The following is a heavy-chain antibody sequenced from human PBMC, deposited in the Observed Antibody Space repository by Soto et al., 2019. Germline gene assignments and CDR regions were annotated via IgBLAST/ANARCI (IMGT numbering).Heavy chain of an antibody. Sequence: QVQLVESGGGVVQPGRSLRLSCAASGFTFSDYAIHWVRQAPGKGLAWGAAISSDGSNKFYTASVKGRFSISRDNTDNTLYVQMNSLRAEDTALYYCARSIAAAGTRGSWFDPWGQGTLVTVSA. CDR2: ISSDGSNK. V-gene: IGHV3-30-3*01. CDR1: GFTFSDYA. J-gene: IGHJ5*02. D-gene: IGHD6-13*01. CDR3: ARSIAAAGTRGSWFDP.